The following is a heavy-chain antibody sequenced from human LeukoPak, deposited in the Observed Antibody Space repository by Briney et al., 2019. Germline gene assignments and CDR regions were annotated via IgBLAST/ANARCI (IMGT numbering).Heavy chain of an antibody. CDR1: AVTFNNYL. D-gene: IGHD3-3*01. J-gene: IGHJ4*02. CDR2: IYPGDSET. V-gene: IGHV5-51*01. CDR3: ARLSTRLLDH. Sequence: GESLSISCTGSAVTFNNYLIGWGRPFPGKGLGWRGIIYPGDSETRYSPSFQGQVTMSVDKSINTAYLHWGSLKASDTAIYFCARLSTRLLDHWGQGTRVTVSS.